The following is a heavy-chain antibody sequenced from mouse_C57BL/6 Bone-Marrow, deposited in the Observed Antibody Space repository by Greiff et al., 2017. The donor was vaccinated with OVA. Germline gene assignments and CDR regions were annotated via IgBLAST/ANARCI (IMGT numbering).Heavy chain of an antibody. V-gene: IGHV15-2*01. Sequence: VQLQQSGSELRSPGSSVKLSCKDFDSEVFPIAYMSWVRQKPGHGFEWIGGILPSIGRTIYGEKFEDKATLDADTLSNTAYLELNSLTSEDSAIYDCARGIRQLRLPFAYWGQGTLVTVSA. CDR1: DSEVFPIAY. J-gene: IGHJ3*01. D-gene: IGHD3-2*02. CDR3: ARGIRQLRLPFAY. CDR2: ILPSIGRT.